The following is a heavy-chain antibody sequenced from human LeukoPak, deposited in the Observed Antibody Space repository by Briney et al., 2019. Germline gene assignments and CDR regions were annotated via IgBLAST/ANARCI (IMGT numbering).Heavy chain of an antibody. Sequence: SVKVSCKASGGTFSSYAISWVRQAPGQGLEWMGGIIPIFGTANYAQKFQGRVTITADESTSTAYMELSSLRSEDTAVYCCARGPSPYGGSGAFDIWGQGTMVTVSS. J-gene: IGHJ3*02. CDR2: IIPIFGTA. CDR1: GGTFSSYA. D-gene: IGHD4-23*01. CDR3: ARGPSPYGGSGAFDI. V-gene: IGHV1-69*01.